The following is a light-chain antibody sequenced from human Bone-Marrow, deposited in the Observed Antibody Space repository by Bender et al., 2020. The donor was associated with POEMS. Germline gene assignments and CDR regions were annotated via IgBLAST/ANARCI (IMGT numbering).Light chain of an antibody. V-gene: IGLV3-25*03. CDR2: KDS. CDR3: QTWVNSHVL. J-gene: IGLJ2*01. CDR1: ALPKQY. Sequence: SYELTQPPSVSVSPGQTAKITCSGDALPKQYAYWYQQRPGQAPLMVIYKDSERPSGIPGRFSGSSSGTTATLTISGVEAEDEADYYCQTWVNSHVLFGGGTKLTVL.